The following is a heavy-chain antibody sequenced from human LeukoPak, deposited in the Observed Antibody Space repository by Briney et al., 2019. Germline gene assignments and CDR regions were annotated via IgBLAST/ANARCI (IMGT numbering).Heavy chain of an antibody. D-gene: IGHD3-22*01. CDR1: GESFSDYY. CDR2: IDHRGVT. Sequence: KPSETLSLTCDVYGESFSDYYWSWIRQSPERGLEWIGEIDHRGVTYYNPSLKSRVTISVDTSKNQFSLKLSSVTAADTAVYYCARPSGRYDSSGWNAFDIWGQGTMVTVSS. J-gene: IGHJ3*02. CDR3: ARPSGRYDSSGWNAFDI. V-gene: IGHV4-34*01.